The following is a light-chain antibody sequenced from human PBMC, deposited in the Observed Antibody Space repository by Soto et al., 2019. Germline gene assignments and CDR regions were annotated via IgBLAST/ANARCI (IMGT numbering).Light chain of an antibody. J-gene: IGKJ2*01. Sequence: DIPMTQSPSSLSSSLGDRVTMTCRASQPVPRYLNWYRQKPGEAPELLIYDISSLHTGVSSRFSGSGSGTDFTLTISSLQPEDFATYHCQQTYSSPYTFGQGTKLEIK. CDR3: QQTYSSPYT. V-gene: IGKV1-39*01. CDR2: DIS. CDR1: QPVPRY.